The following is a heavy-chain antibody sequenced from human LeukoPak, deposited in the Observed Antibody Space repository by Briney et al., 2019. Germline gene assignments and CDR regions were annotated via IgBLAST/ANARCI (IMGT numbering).Heavy chain of an antibody. CDR3: ARRGDFWSGYVDY. Sequence: PSQTLSLTCTVSGGSISSGDYYWSWIRQPPGKGLEWIGYIYYSGSTYYNPSLKSRVTISVDTSKNQFSLKLSSVTAADTAVYFCARRGDFWSGYVDYWGQGTLVTVSS. V-gene: IGHV4-30-4*08. J-gene: IGHJ4*02. CDR2: IYYSGST. CDR1: GGSISSGDYY. D-gene: IGHD3-3*01.